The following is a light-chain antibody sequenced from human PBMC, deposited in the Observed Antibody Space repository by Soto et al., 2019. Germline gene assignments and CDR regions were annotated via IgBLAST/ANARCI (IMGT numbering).Light chain of an antibody. J-gene: IGLJ3*02. CDR2: STN. CDR3: AAWDNSLSGV. Sequence: QSVLTQPPSASGTPGQRVTISCSGGSSNIGANYVYWYQLLPGTAPKLLIDSTNQRPSGVPDRFSGSKSGTSASLAISGLRSEDEGEYYCAAWDNSLSGVFGGGTKLTVL. V-gene: IGLV1-47*02. CDR1: SSNIGANY.